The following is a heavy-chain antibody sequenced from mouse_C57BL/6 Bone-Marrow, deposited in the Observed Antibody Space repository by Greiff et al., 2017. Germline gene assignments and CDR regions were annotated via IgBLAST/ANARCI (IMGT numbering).Heavy chain of an antibody. Sequence: QVQLKESGAELVKPGASVKLSCKASGYTFTEYTIHWVKQRSGQGLEWIGWFYPGSGSIKYNEKFKDKATLTADKSSSTIYMELSRLTSEDSAVYFCARHEDDGYYDYAMDYWGQGTSVTVSS. J-gene: IGHJ4*01. CDR2: FYPGSGSI. CDR3: ARHEDDGYYDYAMDY. D-gene: IGHD2-3*01. CDR1: GYTFTEYT. V-gene: IGHV1-62-2*01.